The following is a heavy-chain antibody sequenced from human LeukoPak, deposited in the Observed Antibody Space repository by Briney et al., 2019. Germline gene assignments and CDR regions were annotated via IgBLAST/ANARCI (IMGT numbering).Heavy chain of an antibody. Sequence: PGGSLRLSCAASGFTFSDYYMSWIRQAPGKGLEWVSYISSGGSTIYYADSVKGRFTISRDNAKNSLYLQMNSLRAEDTAVYYCATSVAGLRYFDYWGQGTLVTVSS. CDR3: ATSVAGLRYFDY. CDR2: ISSGGSTI. J-gene: IGHJ4*02. D-gene: IGHD6-19*01. CDR1: GFTFSDYY. V-gene: IGHV3-11*01.